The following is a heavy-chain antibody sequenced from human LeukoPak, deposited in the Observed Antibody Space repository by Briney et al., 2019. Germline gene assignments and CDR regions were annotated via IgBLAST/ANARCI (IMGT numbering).Heavy chain of an antibody. CDR2: IYYSGST. Sequence: KASETLSLTCTVSGGSISSSSYYWGWIRQPPGKGLEWIGSIYYSGSTYYNPSLKSRVTISVDTSNNQFSLKLSSVTAADTAVYYCARHRRWQPLSPLDYWGQGTLVTVSS. D-gene: IGHD5-24*01. J-gene: IGHJ4*02. CDR3: ARHRRWQPLSPLDY. CDR1: GGSISSSSYY. V-gene: IGHV4-39*07.